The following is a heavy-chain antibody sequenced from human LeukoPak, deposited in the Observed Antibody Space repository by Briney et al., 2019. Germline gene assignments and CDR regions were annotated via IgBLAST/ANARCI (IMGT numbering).Heavy chain of an antibody. CDR3: AKYRSSSSCFDY. V-gene: IGHV3-23*01. D-gene: IGHD6-6*01. CDR1: GFTFSSHA. CDR2: ISGSGGST. Sequence: GGSLRLSCAASGFTFSSHAMSWVRQAPGKGLEWVSAISGSGGSTYYADSVKGRFTISRDNSKNMLYLQMNSLRAEDTAVYYCAKYRSSSSCFDYWGQGTLVTVSS. J-gene: IGHJ4*02.